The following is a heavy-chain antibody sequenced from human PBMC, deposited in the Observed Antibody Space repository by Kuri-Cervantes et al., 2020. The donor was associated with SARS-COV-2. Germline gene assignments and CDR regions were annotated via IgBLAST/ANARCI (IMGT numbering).Heavy chain of an antibody. CDR3: ARGLLAAAGKVPFDY. D-gene: IGHD6-13*01. CDR1: GYTFTSYA. Sequence: ASVKVSCKASGYTFTSYAMHWVRQAPGQGLEWMGWISAYNGNTNYAQKLQGRVTMTTDTSTSTAYMELRSLRSDDTAVYYCARGLLAAAGKVPFDYWGQGTLVTVSS. V-gene: IGHV1-18*01. CDR2: ISAYNGNT. J-gene: IGHJ4*02.